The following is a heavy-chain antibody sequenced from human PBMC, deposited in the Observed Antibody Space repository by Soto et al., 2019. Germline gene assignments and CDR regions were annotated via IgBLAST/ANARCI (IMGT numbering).Heavy chain of an antibody. J-gene: IGHJ4*02. V-gene: IGHV4-59*01. CDR3: ARSTVITFRLDY. D-gene: IGHD3-16*01. CDR1: GGFISNYY. CDR2: IHYSGST. Sequence: QVQLQESGPGLVKPSETLSLTCTVSGGFISNYYWSWIRQPPGKGLEWIGYIHYSGSTNYNPSLKSRVTTSIDTSKNQFYLKLSSVTAADTAVYYCARSTVITFRLDYWGQGTLVTVSS.